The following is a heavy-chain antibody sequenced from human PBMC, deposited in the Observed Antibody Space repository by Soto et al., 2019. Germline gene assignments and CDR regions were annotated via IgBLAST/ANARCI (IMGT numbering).Heavy chain of an antibody. D-gene: IGHD5-12*01. Sequence: EVQLVESGGGLVQPGGSLRLSFAASGFTVSSNYMSWVRQAPGKGREWVSVIYSGGSTYYADSVKGRFTISRHNSKNTLYLQMNSLRAEDTAVYYCARGDGYNYLAYWGQGTLVTVSS. CDR3: ARGDGYNYLAY. J-gene: IGHJ4*02. V-gene: IGHV3-53*04. CDR2: IYSGGST. CDR1: GFTVSSNY.